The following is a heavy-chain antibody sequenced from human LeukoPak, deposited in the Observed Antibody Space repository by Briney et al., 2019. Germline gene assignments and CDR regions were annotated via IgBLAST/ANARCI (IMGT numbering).Heavy chain of an antibody. CDR1: GFTFDDYG. Sequence: GGSLRLSCAASGFTFDDYGMSWVRQAPGKGLEWVSGINWNGGSTGYADSVKGRFTISRDNAKNSLYLQMNSLSAEDTALYYCARDGAPWNYYYYYMDVWGKGTAVTVSS. V-gene: IGHV3-20*04. CDR3: ARDGAPWNYYYYYMDV. J-gene: IGHJ6*03. CDR2: INWNGGST. D-gene: IGHD3-16*01.